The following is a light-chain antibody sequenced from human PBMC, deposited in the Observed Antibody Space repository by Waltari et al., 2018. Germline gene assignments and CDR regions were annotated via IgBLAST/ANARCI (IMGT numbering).Light chain of an antibody. J-gene: IGLJ1*01. V-gene: IGLV2-8*01. Sequence: QSALTQPPSASGSPGQSVTISCTGTRRDVGGNNFVSWYQQHPGKAPNLIIYEGNARPSGVPDRFSGFKSGNTASLTVSGRQPEDEADYYCSAYAGSDNCVFGTGTKVTVL. CDR1: RRDVGGNNF. CDR2: EGN. CDR3: SAYAGSDNCV.